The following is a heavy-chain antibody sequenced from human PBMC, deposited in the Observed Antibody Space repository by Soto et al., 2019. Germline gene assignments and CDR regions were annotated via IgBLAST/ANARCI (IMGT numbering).Heavy chain of an antibody. CDR3: ARVDPRGVAVVRDY. D-gene: IGHD3-10*01. J-gene: IGHJ4*02. Sequence: ASVKVSCKASGNTFASHGFSWVRQAPGQGLEWMGWISGFNGQTNYALKFQGRVTLTTDTSTSTAYMELRSLRSDDTAVYFCARVDPRGVAVVRDYWGQGTLVTVSS. CDR2: ISGFNGQT. CDR1: GNTFASHG. V-gene: IGHV1-18*01.